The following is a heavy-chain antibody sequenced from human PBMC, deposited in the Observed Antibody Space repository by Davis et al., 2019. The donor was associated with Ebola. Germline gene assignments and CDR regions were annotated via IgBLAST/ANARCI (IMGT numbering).Heavy chain of an antibody. J-gene: IGHJ2*01. V-gene: IGHV3-53*01. CDR1: GFTFRNYA. CDR3: ASSSTSQPPNDL. D-gene: IGHD2-2*01. Sequence: GESLKISCATSGFTFRNYAMSWVRQAPGKGLEWVSVIYSGGSTYYADSVKGRFTISRDNSKNTLYLQMNSLRAEDTAVYYCASSSTSQPPNDLWGRGTLVTASS. CDR2: IYSGGST.